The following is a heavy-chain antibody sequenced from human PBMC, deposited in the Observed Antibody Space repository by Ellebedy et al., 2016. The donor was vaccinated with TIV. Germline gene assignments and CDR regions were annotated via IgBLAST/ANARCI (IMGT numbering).Heavy chain of an antibody. CDR3: ARSAKDHFYHGLDV. J-gene: IGHJ6*02. D-gene: IGHD2/OR15-2a*01. CDR2: IIGSGGNT. Sequence: PGGSLRLSCTASGFSFKNYGTSWVRQAPGKGLEWVTGIIGSGGNTKYMESVKGRFTIARDNSKNTLFLLMNSLRGEDTAVYYCARSAKDHFYHGLDVWGQGTTVTVSS. V-gene: IGHV3-23*01. CDR1: GFSFKNYG.